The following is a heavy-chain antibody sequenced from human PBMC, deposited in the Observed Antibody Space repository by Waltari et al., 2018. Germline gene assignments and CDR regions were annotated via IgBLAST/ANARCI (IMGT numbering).Heavy chain of an antibody. D-gene: IGHD6-6*01. CDR3: ARVRAWAAARPYYFDY. V-gene: IGHV4-4*02. CDR2: IYHSGST. CDR1: GGAIRSGTW. J-gene: IGHJ4*02. Sequence: QVQLQESGPGLVKPSGPLSLTCAVSGGAIRSGTWGSWVRKPPGKGLEWIGEIYHSGSTNYNPSLKSRVTISVDKSKNQFSLKLSSVTAADTAVYYCARVRAWAAARPYYFDYWGQGTLVTVSS.